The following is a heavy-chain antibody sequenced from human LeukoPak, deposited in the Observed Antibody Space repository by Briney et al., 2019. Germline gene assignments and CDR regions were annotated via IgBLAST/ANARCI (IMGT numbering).Heavy chain of an antibody. CDR1: GFTFDDYA. D-gene: IGHD2-2*02. CDR2: ISWNSGSI. V-gene: IGHV3-9*01. J-gene: IGHJ6*02. Sequence: GGSLRLSCAASGFTFDDYAMHWVRQAPGKGLEWVSGISWNSGSIGYADSVKGRFTISRDNAKNSLYLQMNSLRAEDTALYYCALVPAAIRGYCYYGMDVWGQGTTVTVSS. CDR3: ALVPAAIRGYCYYGMDV.